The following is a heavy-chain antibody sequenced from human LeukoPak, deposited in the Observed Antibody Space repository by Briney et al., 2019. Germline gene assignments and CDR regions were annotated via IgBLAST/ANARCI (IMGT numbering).Heavy chain of an antibody. CDR2: TYYRSKWYN. J-gene: IGHJ6*02. CDR3: ARAPNADQRLVLYYYYGMDV. Sequence: SQTLSLTCAISGDSVSSNSAAWNWIRQSPSRGLEWLGRTYYRSKWYNDYAVSVKSRITINPDTSKNQFSLQLNSVTPEDTAVYYCARAPNADQRLVLYYYYGMDVWGQGTTVTVSS. CDR1: GDSVSSNSAA. V-gene: IGHV6-1*01. D-gene: IGHD6-13*01.